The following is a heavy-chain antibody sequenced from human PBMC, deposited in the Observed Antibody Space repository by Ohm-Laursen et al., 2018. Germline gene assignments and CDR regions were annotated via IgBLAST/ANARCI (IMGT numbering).Heavy chain of an antibody. J-gene: IGHJ4*02. Sequence: KVSCNASGYTFTSYGISWVRQAPGQGLEWMGWISAYNGNTNYAQKLQGRVTMTRNTSISTAYMELSSLRSEDTAVYYCARGGGSGLRGYYFDYWGQGTLVTVSS. CDR1: GYTFTSYG. CDR2: ISAYNGNT. CDR3: ARGGGSGLRGYYFDY. D-gene: IGHD6-19*01. V-gene: IGHV1-18*01.